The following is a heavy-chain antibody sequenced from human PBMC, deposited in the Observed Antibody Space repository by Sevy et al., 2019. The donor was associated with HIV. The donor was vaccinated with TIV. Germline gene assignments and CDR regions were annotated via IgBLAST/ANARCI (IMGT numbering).Heavy chain of an antibody. CDR1: GFAFSTHA. CDR3: PRDGGNSDKWYHLY. Sequence: GGSLRLSCAASGFAFSTHAMHWVRQAPGKGLEWVAVISYEGTETFYAASVEGRFTISRDNSKNMLSLQINSLRPEDTAVYYCPRDGGNSDKWYHLYWGHGTLVTVSS. CDR2: ISYEGTET. V-gene: IGHV3-30-3*01. D-gene: IGHD2-2*01. J-gene: IGHJ4*01.